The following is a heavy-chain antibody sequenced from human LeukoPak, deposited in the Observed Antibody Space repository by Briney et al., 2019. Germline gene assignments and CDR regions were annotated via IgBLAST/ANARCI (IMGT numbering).Heavy chain of an antibody. CDR1: GFTFSSYG. Sequence: PGGSLRLSCAASGFTFSSYGMHWVRQAPGKGLEWVAVIWYDGSNKYYADSVKGRFTISRDNSKSTLYLQMNSLRAEDTAVYYCARGGYYDILTGYLDYWGQGTLVTVSS. CDR2: IWYDGSNK. V-gene: IGHV3-33*01. D-gene: IGHD3-9*01. J-gene: IGHJ4*02. CDR3: ARGGYYDILTGYLDY.